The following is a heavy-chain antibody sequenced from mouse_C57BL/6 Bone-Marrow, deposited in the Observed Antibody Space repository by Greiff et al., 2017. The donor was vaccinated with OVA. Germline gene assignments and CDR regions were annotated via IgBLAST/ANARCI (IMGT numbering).Heavy chain of an antibody. CDR2: INPGSGGT. CDR1: GYAFTNYL. V-gene: IGHV1-54*01. D-gene: IGHD1-1*01. Sequence: QVQLQQSGAELVRPGTSVKVSCKASGYAFTNYLIEWVKQRPGQGLEWIGVINPGSGGTNYNEKFKGKATLTADKSSSTAYMQLSSLTSEDSAVDFCARRFITTAYFDYWGQGTTLTVSS. CDR3: ARRFITTAYFDY. J-gene: IGHJ2*01.